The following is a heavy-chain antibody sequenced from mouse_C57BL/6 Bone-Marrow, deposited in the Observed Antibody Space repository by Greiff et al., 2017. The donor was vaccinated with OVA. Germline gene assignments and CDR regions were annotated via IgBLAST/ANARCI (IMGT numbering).Heavy chain of an antibody. V-gene: IGHV8-12*01. J-gene: IGHJ4*01. CDR1: GYSLSTSGMG. CDR3: ARKGRDYAMDY. CDR2: IYWDDDK. Sequence: QVQLKQSGPGILQSSQTLSLTCSFSGYSLSTSGMGLSWIRHPSGKGLEWLAHIYWDDDKRNNQSLKNRLTISKDTSRNQVFLKITSVDTADTATYYCARKGRDYAMDYWGQGTSVTVAS.